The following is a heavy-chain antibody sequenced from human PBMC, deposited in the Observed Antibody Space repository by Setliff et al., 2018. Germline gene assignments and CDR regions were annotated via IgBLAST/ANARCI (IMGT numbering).Heavy chain of an antibody. Sequence: ASVKVSCKASGYTFTNYGINWVRQAPGQGLEWMGWISAYTGNTNYAQKLQGRVSMTTDTSTSTAYMELRSPTSDDTAVYYCSRLVRYCTTTTCQRASGAKFWGQGTLVTVSS. V-gene: IGHV1-18*01. J-gene: IGHJ4*02. D-gene: IGHD2-8*01. CDR3: SRLVRYCTTTTCQRASGAKF. CDR2: ISAYTGNT. CDR1: GYTFTNYG.